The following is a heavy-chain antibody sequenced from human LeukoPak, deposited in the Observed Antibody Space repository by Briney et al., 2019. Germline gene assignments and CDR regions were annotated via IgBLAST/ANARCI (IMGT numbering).Heavy chain of an antibody. D-gene: IGHD3-22*01. CDR1: GFTFSIYG. Sequence: PGGSLRLSCVVSGFTFSIYGMHWVRQAPGKGLEWVAVIWYDGTNKYYADSVKGRFTISRDNSKNTLYLQMNSLRAEDTAVYYCARDREVGYYYDSSGYCSFNYWGQGTLVTVSS. V-gene: IGHV3-33*01. CDR2: IWYDGTNK. J-gene: IGHJ4*02. CDR3: ARDREVGYYYDSSGYCSFNY.